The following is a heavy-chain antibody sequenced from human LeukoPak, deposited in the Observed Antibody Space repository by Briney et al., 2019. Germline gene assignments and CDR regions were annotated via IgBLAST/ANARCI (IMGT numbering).Heavy chain of an antibody. CDR3: AKDILDCSSTSCYRKFDP. Sequence: GGSLRLSCAASGFTFDDYAMHWVRQAPGKGLEWVSGLSRNSGSIGYADSVKGRFTISRDNAKNSLYLQMNSLRAEDTALYYCAKDILDCSSTSCYRKFDPWGQGTLVTVSP. CDR1: GFTFDDYA. D-gene: IGHD2-2*01. V-gene: IGHV3-9*01. CDR2: LSRNSGSI. J-gene: IGHJ5*02.